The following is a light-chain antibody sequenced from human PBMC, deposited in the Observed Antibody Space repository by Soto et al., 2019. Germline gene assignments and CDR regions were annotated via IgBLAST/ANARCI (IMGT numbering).Light chain of an antibody. Sequence: DIVMTQSPDSLPVSLGDRATTKCESSQSILHSPNGKNYLAWYQQKPGQPPKLLIYWASTRESGVPDRFSGSGSGTVFTLTINSLQAEDVAVYYCQQYYTTPSITVGQGTRLEIK. J-gene: IGKJ5*01. V-gene: IGKV4-1*01. CDR2: WAS. CDR3: QQYYTTPSIT. CDR1: QSILHSPNGKNY.